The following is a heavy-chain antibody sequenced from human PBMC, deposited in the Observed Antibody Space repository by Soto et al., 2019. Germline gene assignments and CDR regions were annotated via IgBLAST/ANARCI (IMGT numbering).Heavy chain of an antibody. J-gene: IGHJ2*01. CDR3: ARGGNGDNVGYWYFDL. V-gene: IGHV1-46*01. CDR1: GYTFTTYY. Sequence: QVQLVQSGAEVKKPGASVEVSCKASGYTFTTYYIHWVRHAPGQGLEWMGVINPGGVSTKYAQKFQDRVTMTSDTSTSTVYMDLSSLISEDTYVYFCARGGNGDNVGYWYFDLWGRGTLVTVSP. CDR2: INPGGVST. D-gene: IGHD4-17*01.